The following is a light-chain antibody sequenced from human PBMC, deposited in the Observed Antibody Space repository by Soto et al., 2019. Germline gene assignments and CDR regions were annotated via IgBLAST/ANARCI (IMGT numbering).Light chain of an antibody. CDR3: CSYTTSATYV. CDR2: EGS. J-gene: IGLJ1*01. Sequence: QSVLTQPASVSGSPGQSITMSCTGTSSDVGGYDYVSWYQQHPGKAPKVMIYEGSKRPSGVSNRFSGSKSGNTASLTISGLQAEDEADYYCCSYTTSATYVFGTGTKVTVL. CDR1: SSDVGGYDY. V-gene: IGLV2-14*01.